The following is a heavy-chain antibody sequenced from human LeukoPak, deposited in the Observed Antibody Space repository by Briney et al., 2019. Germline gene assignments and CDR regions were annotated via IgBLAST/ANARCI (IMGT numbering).Heavy chain of an antibody. V-gene: IGHV3-7*01. CDR3: ARVAGYSSSWYADY. CDR2: IKQDGSEK. CDR1: GLTFSSYW. D-gene: IGHD6-13*01. Sequence: PGGSLRLSCAASGLTFSSYWMSWVRQAPGKGLEWVANIKQDGSEKSYVDSVKGRFTISRDNAKSSLYLQMSSLRAEDTAVYYCARVAGYSSSWYADYWGQGTLVTVSS. J-gene: IGHJ4*02.